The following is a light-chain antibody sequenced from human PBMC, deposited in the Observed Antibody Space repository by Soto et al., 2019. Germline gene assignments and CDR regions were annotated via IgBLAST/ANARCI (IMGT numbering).Light chain of an antibody. Sequence: EVGMRHSPATLSVCPGERATLSCRASQSVSSNLAWYQQKPGQAPRLLIYGASTRATGIPARFSGSRSGPEFTLTINSLQAEDFAIYYCQRYNNWPLTFGGGTKVDI. V-gene: IGKV3-15*01. CDR1: QSVSSN. CDR2: GAS. CDR3: QRYNNWPLT. J-gene: IGKJ4*01.